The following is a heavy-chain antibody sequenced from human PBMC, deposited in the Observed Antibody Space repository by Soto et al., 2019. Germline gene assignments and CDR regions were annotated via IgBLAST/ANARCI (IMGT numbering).Heavy chain of an antibody. V-gene: IGHV3-30*04. J-gene: IGHJ4*02. CDR1: GFTFSSYA. CDR3: ARELERVFDY. Sequence: QVQLVESGGGMVQPGRSLRLSCAASGFTFSSYAMHWVRRAPGKGLEWVAVIGYNGRNKYYADSVKGRFTISRDNSKNTLYLQMNSLRIEDTAVYYCARELERVFDYWGQGTLVTVSS. D-gene: IGHD1-1*01. CDR2: IGYNGRNK.